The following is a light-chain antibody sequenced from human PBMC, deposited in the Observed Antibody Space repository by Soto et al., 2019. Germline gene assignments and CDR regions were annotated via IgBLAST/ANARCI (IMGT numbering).Light chain of an antibody. Sequence: EIVLTQSPGTLSLSPGERATLSCRASQSVSSTYLAWYQQKPGQAPRLLIYGASNRATGILDRFSGSGSGTDFTLTISRLEPEDFAVYYCQQYGSSPFAFGPGTKVDI. J-gene: IGKJ3*01. V-gene: IGKV3-20*01. CDR1: QSVSSTY. CDR2: GAS. CDR3: QQYGSSPFA.